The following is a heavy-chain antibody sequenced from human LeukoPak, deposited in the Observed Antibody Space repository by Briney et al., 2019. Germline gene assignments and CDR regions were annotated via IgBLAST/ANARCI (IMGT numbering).Heavy chain of an antibody. V-gene: IGHV3-30*04. CDR3: AKGPGRYYDSSGYYPGWGYYYYYYMDV. J-gene: IGHJ6*03. Sequence: PGGSLRLSCAASGFTFSSYAMTWVRQAPGKGLEWVALISYDGSNKYHADSVKGRFTISRDNSKNTLYLQMNSLRAEDTAVYYCAKGPGRYYDSSGYYPGWGYYYYYYMDVWGKGTTVTVSS. CDR2: ISYDGSNK. CDR1: GFTFSSYA. D-gene: IGHD3-22*01.